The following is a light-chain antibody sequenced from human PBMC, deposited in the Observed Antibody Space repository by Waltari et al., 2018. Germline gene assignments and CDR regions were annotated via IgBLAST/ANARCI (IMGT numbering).Light chain of an antibody. J-gene: IGKJ1*01. V-gene: IGKV4-1*01. CDR1: QSVLYSSNNKNY. CDR2: WAS. Sequence: DIVMTHSPDSLAVSLGERATIRCKSSQSVLYSSNNKNYLGWFQQKPGPPPKLLIYWASTRESGVPDRFSGSGSGTDFTLTISSLQAEDVAVYYCQQYYSTPRTFGQGTKVEIK. CDR3: QQYYSTPRT.